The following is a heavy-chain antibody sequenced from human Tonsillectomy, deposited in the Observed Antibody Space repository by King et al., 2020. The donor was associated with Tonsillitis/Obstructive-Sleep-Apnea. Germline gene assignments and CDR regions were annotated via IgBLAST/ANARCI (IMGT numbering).Heavy chain of an antibody. CDR3: ATEMTPPPRYFDY. D-gene: IGHD1-14*01. CDR2: IKSKIEDGTT. Sequence: VQLVESGGGLVKPGGSLRLSCAASGFTLNNVYTTWVRQAPGKGLEWVGRIKSKIEDGTTDYAAPVKGRFTISRDDSKSTVYLQMNSLKTEDTAVYYCATEMTPPPRYFDYWGQGTPVTVSS. V-gene: IGHV3-15*01. CDR1: GFTLNNVY. J-gene: IGHJ4*02.